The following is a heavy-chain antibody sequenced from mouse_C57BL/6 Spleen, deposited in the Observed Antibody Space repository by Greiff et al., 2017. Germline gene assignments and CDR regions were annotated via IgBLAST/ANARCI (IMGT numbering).Heavy chain of an antibody. Sequence: VQLQQSGAELVRPGASVTLSCKASGYTFTDYEMHWVKQTPVHGLEWIGAIDPETGGTAYNQKFKGKAILTADKSSSTAYMELRSLTSEYSAVYYCTSRQLRLPAWFAYWGQGTLVTVSA. J-gene: IGHJ3*01. D-gene: IGHD3-2*02. CDR2: IDPETGGT. V-gene: IGHV1-15*01. CDR3: TSRQLRLPAWFAY. CDR1: GYTFTDYE.